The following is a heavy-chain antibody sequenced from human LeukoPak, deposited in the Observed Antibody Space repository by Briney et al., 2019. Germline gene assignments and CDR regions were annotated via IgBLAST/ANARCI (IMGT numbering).Heavy chain of an antibody. CDR1: GGTFSSYA. CDR3: ARDQPDYYGSGSYSGMFDY. D-gene: IGHD3-10*01. J-gene: IGHJ4*02. Sequence: GASVKVSCKASGGTFSSYAISWVRQAPGQGLEWMGGIIPIFGTANYAQKFHGRVTITTDESTSTAYMELSSLRSEDTAVYYCARDQPDYYGSGSYSGMFDYWGQGTLVTVSS. CDR2: IIPIFGTA. V-gene: IGHV1-69*05.